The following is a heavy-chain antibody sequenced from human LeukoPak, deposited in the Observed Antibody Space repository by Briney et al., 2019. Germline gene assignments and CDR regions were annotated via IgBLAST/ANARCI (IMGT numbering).Heavy chain of an antibody. V-gene: IGHV3-7*03. CDR2: IKQDGSEK. CDR3: ARHGYSSGWYYFDY. Sequence: GGSLRLSCAASGFTFSSYWMSWVRQAPGKGLEWVANIKQDGSEKYYLDSVKGRFTISRDNARSSLYLQMNSLRAEDTAVYYCARHGYSSGWYYFDYWGQGTLVTVSS. J-gene: IGHJ4*02. CDR1: GFTFSSYW. D-gene: IGHD6-19*01.